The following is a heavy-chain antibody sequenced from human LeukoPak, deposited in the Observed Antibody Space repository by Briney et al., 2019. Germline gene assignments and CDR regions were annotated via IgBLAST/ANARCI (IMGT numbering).Heavy chain of an antibody. D-gene: IGHD3-22*01. CDR3: AKGMGRYYDSSGSLNYFDY. CDR1: GFTFSSYA. V-gene: IGHV3-23*01. J-gene: IGHJ4*02. Sequence: GGSLGLSCAASGFTFSSYAMSWVRQAPGKGLEWVSAISGSGGSTYYADSVKGRFTISRDNSKNTLYLQMNSLRAEDTAVYYCAKGMGRYYDSSGSLNYFDYWGQGTLVTVSS. CDR2: ISGSGGST.